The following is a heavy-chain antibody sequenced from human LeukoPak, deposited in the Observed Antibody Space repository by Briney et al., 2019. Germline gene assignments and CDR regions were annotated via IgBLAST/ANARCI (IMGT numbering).Heavy chain of an antibody. CDR1: GGSISSYY. CDR3: AKLVGPSPYYFDY. CDR2: IYYRGST. V-gene: IGHV4-59*01. J-gene: IGHJ4*02. D-gene: IGHD1-26*01. Sequence: MPSETLSLTCTVSGGSISSYYWSWIRQPPGKGLEWIGYIYYRGSTNYNPSLKSRVTISVDTSKNQFSLKLSSVTAADTAVYYCAKLVGPSPYYFDYWGQGTLVTVSS.